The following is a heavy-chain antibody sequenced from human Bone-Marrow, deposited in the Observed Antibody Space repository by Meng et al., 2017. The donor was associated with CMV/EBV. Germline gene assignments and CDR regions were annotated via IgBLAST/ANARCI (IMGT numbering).Heavy chain of an antibody. CDR1: GFTFSSYS. D-gene: IGHD4-17*01. V-gene: IGHV3-48*01. J-gene: IGHJ6*02. CDR2: ISSSSSTI. CDR3: AKDGFAGDPRYYGMDV. Sequence: GESLKISCAASGFTFSSYSMNWVRQAPGKGLEWVSYISSSSSTIYYADSVKGRFTISRDNSKNTLYLQMNSLRAEDTAVYYCAKDGFAGDPRYYGMDVWGQGTTVTVSS.